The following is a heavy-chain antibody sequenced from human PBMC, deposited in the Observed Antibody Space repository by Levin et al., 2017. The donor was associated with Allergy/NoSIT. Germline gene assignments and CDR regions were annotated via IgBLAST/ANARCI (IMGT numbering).Heavy chain of an antibody. D-gene: IGHD1-1*01. CDR3: ARDERLDDAFDI. V-gene: IGHV3-21*01. CDR2: ISTSSSYI. J-gene: IGHJ3*02. Sequence: GESLKISCAASGFTFSSYNMNWVRQAPGKGLEWVSSISTSSSYIYYADSVKGRFTISRDNSKNSLYLQMNSLRAEDTAMYYCARDERLDDAFDIWGQGTMVTVSS. CDR1: GFTFSSYN.